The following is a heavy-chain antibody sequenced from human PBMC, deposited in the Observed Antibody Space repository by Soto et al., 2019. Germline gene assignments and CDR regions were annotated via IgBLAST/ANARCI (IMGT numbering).Heavy chain of an antibody. J-gene: IGHJ5*02. CDR3: ARVPGP. V-gene: IGHV4-30-2*01. CDR1: GGSISSGGYS. Sequence: SETLSLTCAVSGGSISSGGYSWTWIRQPPGKGLEWVGHTYHTGTAYYSPSLKSRVTISVDRSKNQFSLKLSSVTAADTAVYYCARVPGPWGQGTLVTVSS. CDR2: TYHTGTA.